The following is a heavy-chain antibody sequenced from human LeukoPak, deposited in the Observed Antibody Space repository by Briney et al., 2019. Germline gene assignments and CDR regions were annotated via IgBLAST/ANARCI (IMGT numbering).Heavy chain of an antibody. CDR3: AKDRITMVRGVSVDY. V-gene: IGHV3-30*02. Sequence: PGGSLRLSCAASGFTFSSYGMHWVRQAPGKGLEWVAFIRYDGSNKYYADSVKGRFTISRDNSKNTLYLQMNSLRAEDTAVYYCAKDRITMVRGVSVDYWGQGTLVTVSS. J-gene: IGHJ4*02. D-gene: IGHD3-10*01. CDR2: IRYDGSNK. CDR1: GFTFSSYG.